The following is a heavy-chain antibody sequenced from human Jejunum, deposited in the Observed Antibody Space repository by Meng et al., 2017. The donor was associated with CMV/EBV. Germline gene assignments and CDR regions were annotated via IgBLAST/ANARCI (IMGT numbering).Heavy chain of an antibody. D-gene: IGHD6-25*01. Sequence: EVQLVESGGGLVTSGGSLRLSCAASGFTFSTYSMNWVRQAPGKGLEWVSSISSSSRAIYTADSVKGRFTTSRDNAGNSLFLQMNSLRADDTAVYFCTRDQRRAADHDPFDYWGQGTMVTVSA. CDR1: GFTFSTYS. CDR3: TRDQRRAADHDPFDY. CDR2: ISSSSRAI. J-gene: IGHJ4*02. V-gene: IGHV3-21*02.